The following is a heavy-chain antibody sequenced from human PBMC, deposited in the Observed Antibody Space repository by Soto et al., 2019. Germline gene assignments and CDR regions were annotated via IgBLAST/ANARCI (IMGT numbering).Heavy chain of an antibody. CDR2: IIPIFGTA. J-gene: IGHJ4*02. CDR3: ARVGARYSGYDLYYFDY. Sequence: QVQLVQSGAEVKKPASSVKVSCKASGGTFSSYAISWVRQAPGQGLEWMGGIIPIFGTANYAQKFQGRVTITADESTSTAYMELSSLSSEDTAVYYCARVGARYSGYDLYYFDYWGQGTLVTVSS. CDR1: GGTFSSYA. V-gene: IGHV1-69*01. D-gene: IGHD5-12*01.